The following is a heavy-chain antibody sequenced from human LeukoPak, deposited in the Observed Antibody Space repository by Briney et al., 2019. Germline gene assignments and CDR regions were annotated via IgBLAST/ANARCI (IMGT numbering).Heavy chain of an antibody. V-gene: IGHV4-59*01. CDR2: IYYSGST. Sequence: SETLSLTCTVSGASISSYYWSWVRQPPGKGLEWIGYIYYSGSTNYNPSLKSRVTISVDTSKNQFSLKLSPVTAADTAVYYCARDGDSSGWADAFDIWGQGTMVTVSS. J-gene: IGHJ3*02. CDR1: GASISSYY. CDR3: ARDGDSSGWADAFDI. D-gene: IGHD6-19*01.